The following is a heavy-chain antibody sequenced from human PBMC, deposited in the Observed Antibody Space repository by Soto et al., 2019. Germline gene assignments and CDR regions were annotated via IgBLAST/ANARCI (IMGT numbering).Heavy chain of an antibody. J-gene: IGHJ3*02. Sequence: GGSLRLSCAASGFTFSSYSMNWVRQAPGKGLEWVSYISSSSSTIYYADSVKGRFTISRDNAKNSLYLQMNSLRDEDTAVYYCARGPSSGWVELAFDIWGQGTIVTVSS. CDR2: ISSSSSTI. V-gene: IGHV3-48*02. CDR1: GFTFSSYS. D-gene: IGHD6-19*01. CDR3: ARGPSSGWVELAFDI.